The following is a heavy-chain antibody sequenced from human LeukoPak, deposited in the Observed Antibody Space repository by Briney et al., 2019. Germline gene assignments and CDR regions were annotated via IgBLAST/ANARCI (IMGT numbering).Heavy chain of an antibody. CDR3: AKVLACSSTSCYSTWGGYYYYGMDV. V-gene: IGHV3-23*01. Sequence: GGSLRLSCAASGFTFSSYAMSWVRQAPGKGLEWVSAISGSGGSTYYADSVKGRFTISRDNSKNTLYLQMNSLRAEDTAVYYCAKVLACSSTSCYSTWGGYYYYGMDVWGQGTTVTVSS. J-gene: IGHJ6*02. CDR1: GFTFSSYA. D-gene: IGHD2-2*02. CDR2: ISGSGGST.